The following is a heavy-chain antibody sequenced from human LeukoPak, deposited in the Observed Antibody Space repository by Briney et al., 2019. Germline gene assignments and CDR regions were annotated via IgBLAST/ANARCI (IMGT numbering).Heavy chain of an antibody. CDR3: ARERNSGWGTAFDP. V-gene: IGHV3-21*04. J-gene: IGHJ5*02. Sequence: GGSLRLSCAASGFTFSSYSMNWVRQAPGKGLEWVSSISSSSSYIYYADSVKGRFTLSRDNAKNSLYLQMNSLRAEDTALYYCARERNSGWGTAFDPWGQGTLVTVSS. CDR2: ISSSSSYI. D-gene: IGHD6-19*01. CDR1: GFTFSSYS.